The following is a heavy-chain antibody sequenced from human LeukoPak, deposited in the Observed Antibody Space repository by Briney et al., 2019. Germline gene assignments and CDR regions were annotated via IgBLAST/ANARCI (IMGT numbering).Heavy chain of an antibody. D-gene: IGHD2-15*01. V-gene: IGHV3-20*04. CDR1: GFTFDDYG. CDR2: TNWNGGST. Sequence: PGGSLRLSCAASGFTFDDYGMSCVRQAPGKGLEWVSGTNWNGGSTGYADSVKGRFTISRDNAKNSLYLQMNSLRAEDTALYYCARGLQAFDIWGQGTMVTVSS. J-gene: IGHJ3*02. CDR3: ARGLQAFDI.